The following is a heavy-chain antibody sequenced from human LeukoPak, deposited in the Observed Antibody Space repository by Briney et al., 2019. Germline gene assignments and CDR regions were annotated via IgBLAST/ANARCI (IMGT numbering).Heavy chain of an antibody. V-gene: IGHV3-49*04. CDR2: IRSKAYGGTT. CDR3: TRDVAPHYYSFHMDV. Sequence: GGSLRLSCTASGFTFGDYAMSWVRQAPGKGLEWVGFIRSKAYGGTTEYAASVRGRFTISRDDSNNIAYLQTNSLKTEDTAVYYCTRDVAPHYYSFHMDVWGTGTTVTVSS. J-gene: IGHJ6*03. CDR1: GFTFGDYA.